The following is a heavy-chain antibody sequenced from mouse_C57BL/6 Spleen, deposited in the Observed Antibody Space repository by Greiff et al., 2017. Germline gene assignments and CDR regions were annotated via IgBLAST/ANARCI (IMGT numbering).Heavy chain of an antibody. Sequence: QVQLKQSGAELARPGASVKLSCKASGYTFTSYGISWVKQRTGQGLEWIGEIYPRSGNTYYNEKFKGKATLTADKSSRTAYMELRSLTSEDSAVCFCARGGIPRGFGYWGQGTTLTVSS. CDR1: GYTFTSYG. J-gene: IGHJ2*01. D-gene: IGHD5-1-1*01. CDR3: ARGGIPRGFGY. V-gene: IGHV1-81*01. CDR2: IYPRSGNT.